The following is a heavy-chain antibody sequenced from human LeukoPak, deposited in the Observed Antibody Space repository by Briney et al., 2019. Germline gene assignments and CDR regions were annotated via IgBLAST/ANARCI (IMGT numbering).Heavy chain of an antibody. Sequence: SETLSLTCTVSGGSISSYYWSWIRQPPGKGLEWIGYIHYSGSTHYNPSLKSRVTISVDTSKNQFSLKLSSVTAADTAVYYCARASGYVLDYWGQGTLVTVSS. CDR2: IHYSGST. D-gene: IGHD5-12*01. CDR3: ARASGYVLDY. CDR1: GGSISSYY. V-gene: IGHV4-59*12. J-gene: IGHJ4*02.